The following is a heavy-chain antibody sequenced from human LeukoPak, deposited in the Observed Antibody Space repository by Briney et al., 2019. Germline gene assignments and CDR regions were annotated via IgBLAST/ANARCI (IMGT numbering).Heavy chain of an antibody. D-gene: IGHD3-9*01. CDR3: ARERGDILTGFHAFDI. Sequence: ASVKVSCKASGGTFSSYAISWVRQAPGQGLEWMGGIIPIFGTANDAQKFQGGVTITADESTSTAYMELSSLRSEDTAVYYCARERGDILTGFHAFDIWGQGTMVTVSS. J-gene: IGHJ3*02. V-gene: IGHV1-69*13. CDR2: IIPIFGTA. CDR1: GGTFSSYA.